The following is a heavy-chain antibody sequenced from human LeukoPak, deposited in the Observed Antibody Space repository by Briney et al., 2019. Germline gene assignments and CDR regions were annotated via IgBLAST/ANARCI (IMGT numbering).Heavy chain of an antibody. J-gene: IGHJ3*02. D-gene: IGHD6-13*01. Sequence: GGSLRLSCAASGFTFSDYYMSWIRQAPGKGLEWVSYISSSGSTIYYADSVKGRFTISRDNAKNSLYLQMNSLRAEDTAVYYCASTHGYSSSWLDAFDIWGQGTMVTVSS. CDR3: ASTHGYSSSWLDAFDI. CDR2: ISSSGSTI. V-gene: IGHV3-11*01. CDR1: GFTFSDYY.